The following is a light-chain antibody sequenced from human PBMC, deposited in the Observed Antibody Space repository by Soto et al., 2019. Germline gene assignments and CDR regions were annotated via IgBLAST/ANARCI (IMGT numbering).Light chain of an antibody. V-gene: IGLV2-14*01. CDR2: EVS. CDR1: SSDVGGYNY. J-gene: IGLJ1*01. Sequence: QSVLTQPASVSGSPGQSINISCTGTSSDVGGYNYVSWYQQHPGKAPKLMIYEVSHRPSGVSNRFSGSKSGNTASLTISGLQAEDEADYYCSSYTSSSTLVFGTGTKVTVL. CDR3: SSYTSSSTLV.